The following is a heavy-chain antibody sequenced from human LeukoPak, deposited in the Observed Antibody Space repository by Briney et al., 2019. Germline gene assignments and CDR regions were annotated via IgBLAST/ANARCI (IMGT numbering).Heavy chain of an antibody. CDR2: IGTSGNII. J-gene: IGHJ4*02. D-gene: IGHD2-8*01. Sequence: GGSLRLSCAASGFTFSGYIMNWVRQAPGKGLEWVAFIGTSGNIIYYADSVKGRFTVSRDNAKNSLYLQVNSLRAEDTAVYYCARDQWLDYWGQGTLVTVSS. V-gene: IGHV3-48*01. CDR1: GFTFSGYI. CDR3: ARDQWLDY.